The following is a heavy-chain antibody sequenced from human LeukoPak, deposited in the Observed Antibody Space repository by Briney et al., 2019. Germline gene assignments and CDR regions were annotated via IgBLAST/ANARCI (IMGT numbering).Heavy chain of an antibody. D-gene: IGHD3-9*01. CDR1: GCTISSYY. CDR2: IYYCGST. V-gene: IGHV4-59*01. J-gene: IGHJ5*02. CDR3: ARLRIRSVLRYFGWSYNWFDP. Sequence: SETLSLTCTASGCTISSYYWSWIRQAPGKGLEWIGYIYYCGSTNYNPSLNSRVTISVDTSKNQFSLKLSYVTAADTAVYYCARLRIRSVLRYFGWSYNWFDPWGQGTLVTVSS.